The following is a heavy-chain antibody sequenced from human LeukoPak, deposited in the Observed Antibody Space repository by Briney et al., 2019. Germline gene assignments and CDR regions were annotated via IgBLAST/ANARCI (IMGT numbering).Heavy chain of an antibody. Sequence: GGSLRLSCAASGFTFSSYAMSWVRQAPGKGLEWVSVISGSGDITYYADSVKGRFTISRDNSKNTLYLQMNSLRAEDTAVYYCARRYCTNGICYIHSRYFDCWGQGTLVTVSS. J-gene: IGHJ4*02. D-gene: IGHD2-8*01. CDR3: ARRYCTNGICYIHSRYFDC. CDR1: GFTFSSYA. CDR2: ISGSGDIT. V-gene: IGHV3-23*01.